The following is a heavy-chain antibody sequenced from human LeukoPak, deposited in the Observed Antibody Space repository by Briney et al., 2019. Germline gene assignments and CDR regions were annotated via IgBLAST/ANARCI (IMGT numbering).Heavy chain of an antibody. Sequence: SETLSLTCAVSGGSISSGGYSWSWSRQPPGKGLEWIGYIYHSGSTYYNPSLKSRVTISVDRSKNQFSLKLSSVTAADTAVYYCARADSRYFDYWGQGTLVTVSS. CDR1: GGSISSGGYS. CDR3: ARADSRYFDY. V-gene: IGHV4-30-2*01. J-gene: IGHJ4*02. CDR2: IYHSGST. D-gene: IGHD2-15*01.